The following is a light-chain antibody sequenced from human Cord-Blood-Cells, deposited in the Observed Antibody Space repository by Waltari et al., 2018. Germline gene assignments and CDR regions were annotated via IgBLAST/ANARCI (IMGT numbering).Light chain of an antibody. CDR2: DVS. J-gene: IGLJ1*01. V-gene: IGLV1-44*01. CDR3: SSYTSSSTYV. CDR1: SSNIGSNT. Sequence: QSVLTQPPSASGTPGQRVTISCSGSSSNIGSNTVNWYQQLPGTAPKLMIYDVSQRPAGVSNRFSGSKSVNTASLPIAGLQAEDAADYYCSSYTSSSTYVFGTGTKVTVL.